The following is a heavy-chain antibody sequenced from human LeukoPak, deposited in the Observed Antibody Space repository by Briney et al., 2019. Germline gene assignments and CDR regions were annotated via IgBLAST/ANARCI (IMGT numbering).Heavy chain of an antibody. CDR2: IWYYGSNK. CDR3: ARVSSIDLFDY. V-gene: IGHV3-33*01. Sequence: GGSLRLSCTASGFTFSSYGMHWVRQAPGKGLEWVAVIWYYGSNKYYADSVKGRFTISRDNSKNTLYLQMNSLRAEDTAVYYCARVSSIDLFDYWGQGTLVTVSS. D-gene: IGHD3-3*02. CDR1: GFTFSSYG. J-gene: IGHJ4*02.